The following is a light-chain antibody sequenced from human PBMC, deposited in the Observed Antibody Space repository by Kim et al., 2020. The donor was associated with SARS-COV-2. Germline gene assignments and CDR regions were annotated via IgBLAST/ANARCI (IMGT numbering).Light chain of an antibody. CDR3: QPHQTYPWT. J-gene: IGKJ1*01. Sequence: GDRVTITCRASLGITTSLAWYQQKPGKAPKLLIYKASSVQSGVPSRFSGSGSGTEFTLTISSLQPADFATYYCQPHQTYPWTFGQGTKV. CDR1: LGITTS. CDR2: KAS. V-gene: IGKV1-5*03.